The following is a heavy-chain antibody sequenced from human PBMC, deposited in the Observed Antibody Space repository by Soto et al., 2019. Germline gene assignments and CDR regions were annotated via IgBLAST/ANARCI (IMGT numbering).Heavy chain of an antibody. CDR2: IWYDGSNN. V-gene: IGHV3-30*18. CDR1: GFTFSSYA. J-gene: IGHJ4*02. D-gene: IGHD3-10*01. CDR3: AKARHGSGTYSYFDY. Sequence: QVQLVESGGGVVQPGRSLRLSCAASGFTFSSYAMHWVRQAPGNGLEWVAVIWYDGSNNNYADSVKGRFTISRDNSKNTLYLQRNSLRTEDTAVYYCAKARHGSGTYSYFDYWGQGILVTVSS.